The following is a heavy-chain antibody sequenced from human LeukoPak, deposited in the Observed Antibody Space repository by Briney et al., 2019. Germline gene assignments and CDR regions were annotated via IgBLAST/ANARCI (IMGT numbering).Heavy chain of an antibody. J-gene: IGHJ4*02. D-gene: IGHD6-13*01. CDR3: ARGLRREQQLLRAFDY. CDR2: MNPNSGNT. Sequence: XXXVRXAXXQGLEWMGWMNPNSGNTGSAQKFQGRVTMTSNTSISTAYMELSSLRSEDTAVYYCARGLRREQQLLRAFDYWGQGTPVTVSS. V-gene: IGHV1-8*01.